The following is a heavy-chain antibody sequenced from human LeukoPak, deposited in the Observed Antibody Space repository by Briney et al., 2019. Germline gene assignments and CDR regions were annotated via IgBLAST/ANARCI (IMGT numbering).Heavy chain of an antibody. CDR3: TRAAFSNSFDD. D-gene: IGHD6-6*01. CDR2: IYSRGNT. CDR1: GFTVISNY. J-gene: IGHJ4*02. Sequence: RGSLRLSCAASGFTVISNYMSWVRQTPGRGLEWVAFIYSRGNTYYAESVEGRFTISRDNSKDTLYLEMTSLRVEDTAVYYCTRAAFSNSFDDWGQGTLVRVSS. V-gene: IGHV3-53*01.